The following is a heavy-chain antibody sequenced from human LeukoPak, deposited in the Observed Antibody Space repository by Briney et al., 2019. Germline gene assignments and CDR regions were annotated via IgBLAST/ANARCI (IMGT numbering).Heavy chain of an antibody. CDR3: ARDGGYCSGGNCYSED. J-gene: IGHJ4*02. V-gene: IGHV3-11*06. CDR1: GFTFSDYY. D-gene: IGHD2-15*01. CDR2: ISSSGSYI. Sequence: GGSLRLSCAAPGFTFSDYYMTWIRQAPGKGLDWVSYISSSGSYINYADSVKGRFTISRDNAKNSLYLQMNSLRAEDTAVYYCARDGGYCSGGNCYSEDWGQGTLVTVSS.